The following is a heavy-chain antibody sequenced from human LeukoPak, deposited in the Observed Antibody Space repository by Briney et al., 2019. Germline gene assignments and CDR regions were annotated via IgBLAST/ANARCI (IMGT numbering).Heavy chain of an antibody. J-gene: IGHJ6*02. CDR3: ARDRGGNHDMLTGYYGYGMEV. V-gene: IGHV4-59*01. D-gene: IGHD3-9*01. CDR2: IYYSGST. CDR1: GGSISSYY. Sequence: SETLSLTCTVSGGSISSYYWSWIRQPPGKGLEWIGYIYYSGSTNYNPSLKSRVTISVDTSKNQFSLKLSSVTAADTAVYYCARDRGGNHDMLTGYYGYGMEVWGQGTTVTVSS.